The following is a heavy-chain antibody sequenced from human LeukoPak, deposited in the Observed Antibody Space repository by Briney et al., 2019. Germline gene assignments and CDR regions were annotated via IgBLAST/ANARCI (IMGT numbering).Heavy chain of an antibody. Sequence: SETLSLTCAVYGGSFSGYYWSWIRQPPGKGLEWIGEINHSGSTNYNPSLKSRVTISVDTSKNQFSLQLNSVTPEDTAVYYCARGGGQAAAGLVFDSWGQGTLVTVSS. J-gene: IGHJ4*02. CDR3: ARGGGQAAAGLVFDS. D-gene: IGHD6-13*01. V-gene: IGHV4-34*01. CDR1: GGSFSGYY. CDR2: INHSGST.